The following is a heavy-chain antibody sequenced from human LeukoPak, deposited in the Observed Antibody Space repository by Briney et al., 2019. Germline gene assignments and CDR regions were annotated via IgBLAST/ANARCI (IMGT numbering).Heavy chain of an antibody. CDR3: AKDRGSGTYYFYYYGMDV. D-gene: IGHD3-10*01. J-gene: IGHJ6*02. Sequence: GGSLRLSCAASGFTFSSYAMSWVRQAPGKGLKWVSAISGSGGSTYYADSVKGRFTISRDNSKNTLYLQMSSLRAEDTAVYYCAKDRGSGTYYFYYYGMDVWGQGTTVTVSS. CDR2: ISGSGGST. V-gene: IGHV3-23*01. CDR1: GFTFSSYA.